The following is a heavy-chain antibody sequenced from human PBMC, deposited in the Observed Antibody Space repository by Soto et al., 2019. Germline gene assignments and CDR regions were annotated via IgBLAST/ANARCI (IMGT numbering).Heavy chain of an antibody. CDR1: GGTFSSYT. CDR2: IIPILGIA. J-gene: IGHJ2*01. V-gene: IGHV1-69*02. CDR3: ARGDGTWYFDL. D-gene: IGHD3-10*01. Sequence: QVQLVQSGAEVKKPGSSVKVSCKASGGTFSSYTISWVRQAPGQGLEWMGRIIPILGIANYAQKFQGRVTITADKSTSTAYMELSSLRSEDTAMYYCARGDGTWYFDLWGRGTLVTVSS.